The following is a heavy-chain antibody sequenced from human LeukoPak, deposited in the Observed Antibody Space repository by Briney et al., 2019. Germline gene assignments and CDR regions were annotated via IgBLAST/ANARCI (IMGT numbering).Heavy chain of an antibody. CDR1: GFTFSSYG. J-gene: IGHJ4*02. CDR3: ARDGGYTWGSDY. D-gene: IGHD1-1*01. Sequence: GGSLRLSCAASGFTFSSYGMHWVRQAPGKGLEWVAVIWYDGSNKYCADSVKGRFTISRDNSKNTLYLQMNSLRAEDTAVYYCARDGGYTWGSDYWGQGTLVTVSS. V-gene: IGHV3-33*01. CDR2: IWYDGSNK.